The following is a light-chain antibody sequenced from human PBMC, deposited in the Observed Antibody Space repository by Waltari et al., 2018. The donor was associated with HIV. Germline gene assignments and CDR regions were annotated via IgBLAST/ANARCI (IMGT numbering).Light chain of an antibody. CDR2: GNN. V-gene: IGLV1-40*01. J-gene: IGLJ2*01. CDR3: QSYDSSLTAVI. Sequence: QSVLTQPPSVSGAPGQSVSISCTGTTSNIETPYDVHWYQQLPGAAPKLLVYGNNNRPSGVPARFSGSKPGTSASLAITGLQSEDEAFYYCQSYDSSLTAVIFGGGTKLTVL. CDR1: TSNIETPYD.